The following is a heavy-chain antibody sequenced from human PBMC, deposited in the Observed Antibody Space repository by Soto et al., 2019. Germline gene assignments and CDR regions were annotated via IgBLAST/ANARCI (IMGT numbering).Heavy chain of an antibody. D-gene: IGHD1-26*01. Sequence: EVQLLESGGGLVQPGGSLRLSCAASGFTFSSYAMSWVRQAPGKGLERVSAISGSGGSTYYADSVKGRFTISRDNSKNTLDLQMNSLRAEDTAVYYCAKSIVDPTWEPYYFDYCGQGTLVTVSS. J-gene: IGHJ4*02. V-gene: IGHV3-23*01. CDR1: GFTFSSYA. CDR2: ISGSGGST. CDR3: AKSIVDPTWEPYYFDY.